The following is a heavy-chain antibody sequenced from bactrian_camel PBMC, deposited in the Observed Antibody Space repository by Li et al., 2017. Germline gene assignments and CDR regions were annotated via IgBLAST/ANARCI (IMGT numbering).Heavy chain of an antibody. Sequence: DVQLVESGGGLVRPGGSLRLSCAASGFTWRFSTYAMSWVRQAPGKGLEWVGLINSSGGNRNYADSVKGRFISSRDNSKNTVYLQLNGLKSEDTAMYYCTRDRGLAVPAGSFDYWGQGTQVTVS. J-gene: IGHJ6*01. CDR1: GFTWRFSTYA. CDR3: TRDRGLAVPAGSFDY. D-gene: IGHD6*01. CDR2: INSSGGNR. V-gene: IGHV3S40*01.